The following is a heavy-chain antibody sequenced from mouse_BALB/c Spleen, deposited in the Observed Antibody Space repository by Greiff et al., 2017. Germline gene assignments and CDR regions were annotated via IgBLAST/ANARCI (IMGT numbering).Heavy chain of an antibody. CDR3: AHGRGYAMDY. CDR1: GYTFTSYT. J-gene: IGHJ4*01. V-gene: IGHV1-4*01. Sequence: QVQLQQSGAELARPGASVKMSCKASGYTFTSYTMHWVKQRPGQGLEWIGYINPSSGYTNYNQKFKDKATLTADKSSSTAYMQLSSLTSEDSAVYYCAHGRGYAMDYWGQGTSVTVAS. D-gene: IGHD1-1*01. CDR2: INPSSGYT.